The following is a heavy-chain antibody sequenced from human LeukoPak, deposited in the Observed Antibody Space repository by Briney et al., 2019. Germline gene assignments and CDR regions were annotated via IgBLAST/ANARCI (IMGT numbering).Heavy chain of an antibody. CDR1: GGSFSGYY. Sequence: SETLSLTCAVYGGSFSGYYWSWIRQPPGKGLEWIGYIYYSGSTNYNPSLKSRVTISVDTSKNQFSLKLSSVTAADTAVYYCARAVKYYYYGMDVWGQGTTVTVSS. J-gene: IGHJ6*02. D-gene: IGHD3-16*02. V-gene: IGHV4-59*01. CDR3: ARAVKYYYYGMDV. CDR2: IYYSGST.